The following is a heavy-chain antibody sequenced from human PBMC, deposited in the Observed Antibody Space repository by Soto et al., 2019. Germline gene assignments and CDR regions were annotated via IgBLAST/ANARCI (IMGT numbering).Heavy chain of an antibody. CDR3: SRGTASCPVNYFAY. Sequence: QVQLVQSGAEVKKPGSSVKVSCKASGGTFSSYAISWVRQAPGQGLEWMGGIIPIFGTANYAQKFEGRVTITAAEFTGTAYMELSSLRSEDTAVYCCSRGTASCPVNYFAYCGQGTLVSVSS. J-gene: IGHJ4*02. V-gene: IGHV1-69*01. D-gene: IGHD2-15*01. CDR2: IIPIFGTA. CDR1: GGTFSSYA.